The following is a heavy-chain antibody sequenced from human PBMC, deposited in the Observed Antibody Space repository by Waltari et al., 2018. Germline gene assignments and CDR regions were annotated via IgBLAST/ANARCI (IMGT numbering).Heavy chain of an antibody. J-gene: IGHJ6*02. V-gene: IGHV3-21*06. CDR1: GFTFSSYS. Sequence: EVQLVESGGGLVKPGGSRRLSCAASGFTFSSYSMNWVRQAPGKGRGWVSSIRSRSNYMYYADSVEGRFTISRDNAENSLYLQMNSLRAEDTAVYYCARGRQWLPFYGMDVWGQGTTVTVSS. CDR2: IRSRSNYM. CDR3: ARGRQWLPFYGMDV. D-gene: IGHD6-19*01.